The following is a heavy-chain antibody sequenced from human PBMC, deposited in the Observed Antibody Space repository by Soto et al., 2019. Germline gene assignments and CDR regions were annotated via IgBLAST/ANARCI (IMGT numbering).Heavy chain of an antibody. CDR1: GDSMTKYY. D-gene: IGHD1-26*01. Sequence: PSETLSLTCTVSGDSMTKYYWSWIRQPAGKGLEWIGRAYTSGSTNYNPSLKSRVTMSIDTSNNHFSLTLKSVTAADTAVYYCARTVGAAYYFDFWGQGALVTVSS. J-gene: IGHJ4*02. CDR3: ARTVGAAYYFDF. V-gene: IGHV4-4*07. CDR2: AYTSGST.